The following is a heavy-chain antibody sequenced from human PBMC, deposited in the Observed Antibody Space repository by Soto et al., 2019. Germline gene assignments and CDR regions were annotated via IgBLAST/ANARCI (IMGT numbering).Heavy chain of an antibody. J-gene: IGHJ4*02. CDR2: INPSGGRT. CDR3: ESPPFPGCINGVCYPCDH. D-gene: IGHD2-8*01. CDR1: GYTVTHYY. V-gene: IGHV1-46*01. Sequence: QVQLVQSGAEVKKPGASVKVSCKASGYTVTHYYIHWVRQAPGQGLEWRGMINPSGGRTDYAHKFQGRVTMTTDTSTTTVYMDLSILRSDDKAVYYCESPPFPGCINGVCYPCDHWGQGTLVTVSS.